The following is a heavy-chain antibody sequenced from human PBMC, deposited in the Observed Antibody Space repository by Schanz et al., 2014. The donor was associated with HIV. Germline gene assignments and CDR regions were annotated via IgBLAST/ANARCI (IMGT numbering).Heavy chain of an antibody. CDR1: GFMFGDYA. J-gene: IGHJ4*02. D-gene: IGHD4-17*01. CDR3: VMGTTVGNSFDS. CDR2: IWYDGSNI. V-gene: IGHV3-33*01. Sequence: VHLVESGGGLIKPGRSQRLSCTSSGFMFGDYAMSWFRQAPGKGPEWVAVIWYDGSNIYYADSVKGRFTISRDNSKNTVYLQMNSLRAEDTAVYYCVMGTTVGNSFDSWGQGTLVTVSS.